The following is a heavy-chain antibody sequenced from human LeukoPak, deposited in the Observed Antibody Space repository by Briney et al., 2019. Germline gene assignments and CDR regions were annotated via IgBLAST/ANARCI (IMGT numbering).Heavy chain of an antibody. CDR3: ARAAYSSSWKGNYYYMDV. D-gene: IGHD6-6*01. CDR2: IYYSEST. J-gene: IGHJ6*03. V-gene: IGHV4-39*07. Sequence: SETLSLTCTVSGGSISSSSYYWGWIRQPPGKGLEWIGSIYYSESTYYNPSLKSRVTISVDTSKNQFSLKLSSVTAADTAVYYCARAAYSSSWKGNYYYMDVWGKGTTVTVSS. CDR1: GGSISSSSYY.